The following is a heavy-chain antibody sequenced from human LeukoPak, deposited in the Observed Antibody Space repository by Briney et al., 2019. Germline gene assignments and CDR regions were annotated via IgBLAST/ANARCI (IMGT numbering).Heavy chain of an antibody. CDR3: ARGGTPNCSGGSCYDY. V-gene: IGHV1-69*04. CDR2: IIPILGIA. CDR1: GGTFSSYA. Sequence: GASVKVSCKASGGTFSSYAISWVRQAPGQGLEWMGRIIPILGIANYAQKFQGRVTITADKSTGTAYMELSSLRSEDTAVYYCARGGTPNCSGGSCYDYWGQGTLVTVSS. D-gene: IGHD2-15*01. J-gene: IGHJ4*02.